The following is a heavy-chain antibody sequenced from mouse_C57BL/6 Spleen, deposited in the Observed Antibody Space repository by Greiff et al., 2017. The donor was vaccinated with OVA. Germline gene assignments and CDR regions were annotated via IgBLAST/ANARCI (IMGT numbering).Heavy chain of an antibody. CDR1: GYAFSSSW. CDR3: ARSDEDYAMDY. V-gene: IGHV1-82*01. Sequence: VQLVESGPELVKPGASVKISCKASGYAFSSSWMNWVKQRPGKGLEWIGRIYPGDGDTNYNGKFKGKATLTADKSSSTAYMQLSSLTSEDSAVYFCARSDEDYAMDYWGQGTSVTVSS. J-gene: IGHJ4*01. CDR2: IYPGDGDT.